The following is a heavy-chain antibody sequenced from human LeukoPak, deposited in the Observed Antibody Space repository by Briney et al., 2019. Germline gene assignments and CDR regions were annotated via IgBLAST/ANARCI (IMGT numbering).Heavy chain of an antibody. V-gene: IGHV3-15*01. CDR3: TTAVHYSAFDY. D-gene: IGHD2-15*01. J-gene: IGHJ4*02. Sequence: GGSLRLSCAASGFPFSNAWLTWVRQAPGKGLDWVGRIKTKTDGETTDYAAPVRGRFTISRDDSKNTLHLQMNSLRTEDTAVYYCTTAVHYSAFDYWGQGTLVTVSS. CDR2: IKTKTDGETT. CDR1: GFPFSNAW.